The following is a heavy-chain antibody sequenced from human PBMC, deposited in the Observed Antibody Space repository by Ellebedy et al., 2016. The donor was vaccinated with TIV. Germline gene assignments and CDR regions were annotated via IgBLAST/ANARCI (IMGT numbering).Heavy chain of an antibody. Sequence: GESLKISXKGSGYSFTSYWIGWVRQMPGKGLEWMGIIYPGDSDTRYSPSFQGQVTISADKSISTAYLQWSSLKASDTAMYYCARRSLHGLRYFDPSYYFDYWGQGTLVTVSS. CDR1: GYSFTSYW. CDR3: ARRSLHGLRYFDPSYYFDY. D-gene: IGHD3-9*01. CDR2: IYPGDSDT. J-gene: IGHJ4*02. V-gene: IGHV5-51*01.